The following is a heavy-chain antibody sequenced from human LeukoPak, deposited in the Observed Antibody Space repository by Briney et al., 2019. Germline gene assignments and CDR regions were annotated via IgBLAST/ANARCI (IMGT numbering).Heavy chain of an antibody. Sequence: PGASLRLSCAASGLTFNTYAMSWVRQAPGKGLEWVSGISNSASYTYYADSVRGRFTISRDNSKNTLYLQMNSLRGEDTAIYYCAKDYSGVNWGQGTLVTVSS. CDR1: GLTFNTYA. CDR3: AKDYSGVN. D-gene: IGHD2-15*01. J-gene: IGHJ4*02. V-gene: IGHV3-23*01. CDR2: ISNSASYT.